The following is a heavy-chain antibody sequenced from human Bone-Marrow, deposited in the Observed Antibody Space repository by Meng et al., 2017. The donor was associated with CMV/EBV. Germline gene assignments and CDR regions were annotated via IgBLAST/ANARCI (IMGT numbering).Heavy chain of an antibody. CDR2: MNPNSGNT. Sequence: ASVKVSCKASGYTFTSYDINWVRQATGQGLEWMGWMNPNSGNTGYAQKFQGRVTMTRNTSISTAYMELSSLRSEDTAVYYCARTYLLRFLEWSLFLGYWGQGTLATVSS. CDR1: GYTFTSYD. D-gene: IGHD3-3*01. V-gene: IGHV1-8*01. J-gene: IGHJ4*02. CDR3: ARTYLLRFLEWSLFLGY.